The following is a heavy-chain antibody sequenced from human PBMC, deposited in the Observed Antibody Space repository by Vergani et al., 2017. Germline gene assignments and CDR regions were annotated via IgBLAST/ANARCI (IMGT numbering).Heavy chain of an antibody. CDR2: IKSKTDGGTT. V-gene: IGHV3-15*01. Sequence: EVQLVESGGGLVQPGGSLRLSCAASGFTFSSYSMSWVRQAPGKGLEWVGRIKSKTDGGTTDYAAPVKGRFTISRDDSKNTLYLQMNSLKTEDTAVYYCTTRVVPAAMVYYYYMDVWGKGTTVTVSS. J-gene: IGHJ6*03. CDR3: TTRVVPAAMVYYYYMDV. D-gene: IGHD2-2*01. CDR1: GFTFSSYS.